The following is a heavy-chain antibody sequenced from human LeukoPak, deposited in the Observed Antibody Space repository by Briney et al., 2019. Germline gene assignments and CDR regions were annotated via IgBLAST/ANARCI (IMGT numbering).Heavy chain of an antibody. Sequence: GGSLRLSCAASGFTFSSYEMNWVRQAPGKGLEWVSYISSSGSTIYYADSVKGRFTISRENAKNSLYLQMNSLRAGDTAVYYCARERLVRGWGYYMDVWGKGTTVTISS. CDR1: GFTFSSYE. D-gene: IGHD6-19*01. V-gene: IGHV3-48*03. CDR2: ISSSGSTI. J-gene: IGHJ6*03. CDR3: ARERLVRGWGYYMDV.